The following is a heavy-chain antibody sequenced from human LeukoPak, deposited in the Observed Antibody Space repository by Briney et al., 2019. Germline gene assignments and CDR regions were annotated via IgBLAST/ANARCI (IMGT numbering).Heavy chain of an antibody. CDR3: ARIIRLLDY. V-gene: IGHV4-61*02. D-gene: IGHD2-21*01. CDR1: GGSISSGSYY. CDR2: IYTSGST. J-gene: IGHJ4*02. Sequence: PSQTLSLTCTVSGGSISSGSYYWSWIRQPAGKGLEWIGRIYTSGSTNYNPSLKSRVTISVDTSKNQFSLKLSSVTAADTAVYYCARIIRLLDYWGQGTLVTVSS.